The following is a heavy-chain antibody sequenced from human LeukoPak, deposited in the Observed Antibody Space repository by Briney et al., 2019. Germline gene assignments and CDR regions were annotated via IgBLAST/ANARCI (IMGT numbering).Heavy chain of an antibody. V-gene: IGHV3-64*01. CDR3: ARAVAYCGGDCPVDY. CDR1: GFTFSSYS. J-gene: IGHJ4*02. CDR2: ISSNGGST. Sequence: PGGSLRLSCEASGFTFSSYSMNWVRQAPGKGLEYVSAISSNGGSTYYANSVKGRFTISRDNSKNTLYLQMGSLRAEDMAVYYCARAVAYCGGDCPVDYWGQGTLVTVSS. D-gene: IGHD2-21*02.